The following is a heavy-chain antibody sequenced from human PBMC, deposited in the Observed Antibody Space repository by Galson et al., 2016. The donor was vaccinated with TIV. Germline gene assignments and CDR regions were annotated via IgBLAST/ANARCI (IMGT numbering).Heavy chain of an antibody. CDR3: AKEERGGSDPLTVTIGFES. V-gene: IGHV3-30*04. CDR1: GFTFKYYP. D-gene: IGHD4-17*01. Sequence: SGAEVKKPGGSLRLSCAVSGFTFKYYPMHWVRQAPGKGLEWVAVISYDGNIETYADSVKGRFTVSRDNSKDTLYLQMNSLRDEDTAVYYCAKEERGGSDPLTVTIGFESWGQGTLVTVSS. J-gene: IGHJ4*02. CDR2: ISYDGNIE.